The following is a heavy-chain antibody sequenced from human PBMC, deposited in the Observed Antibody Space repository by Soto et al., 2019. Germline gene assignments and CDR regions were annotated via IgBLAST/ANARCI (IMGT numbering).Heavy chain of an antibody. V-gene: IGHV1-3*01. Sequence: QVQLVQSGAEVKKPGASVKVSCKASGYTFTSYAMHWVRQAPGQRLEWMGWINAGNGNTKYSQKFQGRVTITRDTSASTAYMELSSLRSEDTAVYYCARDHRPVNWNYGRYFDYWGQGTLVTVSS. CDR1: GYTFTSYA. D-gene: IGHD1-7*01. J-gene: IGHJ4*02. CDR3: ARDHRPVNWNYGRYFDY. CDR2: INAGNGNT.